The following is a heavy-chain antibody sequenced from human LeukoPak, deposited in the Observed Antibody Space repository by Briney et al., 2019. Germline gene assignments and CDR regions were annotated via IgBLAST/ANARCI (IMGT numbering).Heavy chain of an antibody. CDR1: GGSISRTNW. D-gene: IGHD1-26*01. CDR2: ISLSGHT. Sequence: SETLSLTCDVSGGSISRTNWWSWVRQSPGQGLEWIGEISLSGHTNYNPSLQSRATMSLDESKNQVSLDLASVTDADTAVYYCSRESGAFSPFGYWGQGTLVTVHS. CDR3: SRESGAFSPFGY. J-gene: IGHJ4*02. V-gene: IGHV4-4*02.